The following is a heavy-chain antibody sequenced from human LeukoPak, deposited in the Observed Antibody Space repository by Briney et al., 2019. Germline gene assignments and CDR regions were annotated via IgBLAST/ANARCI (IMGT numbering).Heavy chain of an antibody. CDR1: GFSFTTYS. J-gene: IGHJ4*02. D-gene: IGHD3-3*01. Sequence: GGSLRLSCRASGFSFTTYSMNWVRQAPGKGLEWVSVIRAEGHRTYYADSVKGRFTISRDNSKNTMYLQMNSLRAEDTAVYYCALGPYSDFWTGYPYYFDYWGQGTLVTVSS. CDR3: ALGPYSDFWTGYPYYFDY. V-gene: IGHV3-23*01. CDR2: IRAEGHRT.